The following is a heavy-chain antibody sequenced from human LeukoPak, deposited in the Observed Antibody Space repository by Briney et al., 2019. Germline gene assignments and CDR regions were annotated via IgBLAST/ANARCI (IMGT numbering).Heavy chain of an antibody. CDR2: ISSNGGST. CDR1: GFTFSSYA. Sequence: PGGSLRLSCAASGFTFSSYAMHWVRQAPGKGLEYVSAISSNGGSTYYANSVKGRFTISRDNSKNTLYLQMGSLRAEDMAVYYCARDDCTNGVCYLDYWGQGTLVTVSS. D-gene: IGHD2-8*01. J-gene: IGHJ4*02. V-gene: IGHV3-64*01. CDR3: ARDDCTNGVCYLDY.